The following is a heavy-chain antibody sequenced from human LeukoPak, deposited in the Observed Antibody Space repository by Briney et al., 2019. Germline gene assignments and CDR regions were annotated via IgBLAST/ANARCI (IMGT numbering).Heavy chain of an antibody. CDR3: ARGRGTRFIAVAGTSDY. CDR2: IYYSGST. J-gene: IGHJ4*02. Sequence: SGTLSLTCTVSGGSISSYYWSWIRQPPGKGLEWIGYIYYSGSTNYNPPLKSRVTISVDTSKNQFSLKLSSVTAADTAVYYCARGRGTRFIAVAGTSDYWGQGTLVTVSS. CDR1: GGSISSYY. D-gene: IGHD6-19*01. V-gene: IGHV4-59*01.